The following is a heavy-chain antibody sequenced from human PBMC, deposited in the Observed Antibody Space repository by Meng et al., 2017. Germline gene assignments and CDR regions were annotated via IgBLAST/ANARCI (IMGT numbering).Heavy chain of an antibody. CDR2: ISYDGSNK. D-gene: IGHD6-19*01. V-gene: IGHV3-30*01. J-gene: IGHJ4*02. CDR3: ARGRAALQWLAD. CDR1: GFTFSSNA. Sequence: QVQLVVSWGGVVQPGRSLELSCAASGFTFSSNAMHWVRQAPGKGLEWVAVISYDGSNKYYADSVKGRFTISRDNSKNTLYLQMNSLRAEDTAVYYCARGRAALQWLADWGQGTLVTVSS.